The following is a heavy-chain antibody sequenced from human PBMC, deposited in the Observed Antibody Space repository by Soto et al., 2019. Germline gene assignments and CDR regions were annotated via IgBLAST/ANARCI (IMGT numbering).Heavy chain of an antibody. Sequence: QVQLVQSGAEVKKPGASVKVSCKASGYTFTSYAMHWVRQAPGQRLEWMGWINAGNGDTKYSQKFQGRVTITRDTSANQAYMELSSLRSEDTAVYYCARDLGWSGRGVEASYYYGMDVWGQGTTVTVSS. J-gene: IGHJ6*02. CDR2: INAGNGDT. CDR3: ARDLGWSGRGVEASYYYGMDV. CDR1: GYTFTSYA. V-gene: IGHV1-3*01. D-gene: IGHD3-10*01.